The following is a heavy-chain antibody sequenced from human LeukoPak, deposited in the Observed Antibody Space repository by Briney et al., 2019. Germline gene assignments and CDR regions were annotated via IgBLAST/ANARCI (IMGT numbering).Heavy chain of an antibody. D-gene: IGHD2-15*01. J-gene: IGHJ4*02. Sequence: HPGGSLRLSCAASGFTVSSNYMSWVRQAPGKGLQWVSGIYSGGSTYDADSVKGRFTISRHNSKNTLYLQMNSLRAEDTAVYYCARGYCSGGSCYSMNYWGQGTLVTVSS. V-gene: IGHV3-53*04. CDR3: ARGYCSGGSCYSMNY. CDR2: IYSGGST. CDR1: GFTVSSNY.